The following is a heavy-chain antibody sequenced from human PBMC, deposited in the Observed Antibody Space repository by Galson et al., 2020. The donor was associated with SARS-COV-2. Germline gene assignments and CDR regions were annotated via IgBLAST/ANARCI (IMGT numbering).Heavy chain of an antibody. Sequence: GGSLRLCCAASGFSFSDYGMHWVRQPPGKGLEWVSAISSDGSNKYYADSVKGRFTVSRENSENTLCLQMNSLRAEDTAVYYCAKGDASGVHHYYGLWGQGTLVSVSS. CDR1: GFSFSDYG. CDR2: ISSDGSNK. D-gene: IGHD3-10*01. V-gene: IGHV3-30*18. CDR3: AKGDASGVHHYYGL. J-gene: IGHJ4*02.